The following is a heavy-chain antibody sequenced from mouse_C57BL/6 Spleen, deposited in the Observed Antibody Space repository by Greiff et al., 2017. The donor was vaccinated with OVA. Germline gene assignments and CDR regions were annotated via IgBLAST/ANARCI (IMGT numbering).Heavy chain of an antibody. CDR1: GFTFSDYG. Sequence: EVMLVESGGGLVKPGGSLKLSCAASGFTFSDYGMHWVRQAPEKGLEWVAYISSGSSTIYYADTVKGRFTIYRDNAKNNLFLQMTSLRSEDTAMYYCARRTTVVATDYAMDYWGQGASVTVSS. CDR2: ISSGSSTI. V-gene: IGHV5-17*01. J-gene: IGHJ4*01. CDR3: ARRTTVVATDYAMDY. D-gene: IGHD1-1*01.